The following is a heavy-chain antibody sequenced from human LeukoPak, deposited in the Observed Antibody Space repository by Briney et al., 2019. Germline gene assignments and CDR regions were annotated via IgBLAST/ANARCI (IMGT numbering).Heavy chain of an antibody. V-gene: IGHV4-30-2*01. CDR2: IYHSGST. Sequence: PSETLSLTCTVSGGSISSGGYYWSWIRQPPGEGLEWIGYIYHSGSTYYNPSLKSRVTISVDRSKNQFSLKLSSVTAADTAVYYCARDGGSYPYYFDYWGQGTLVTVSS. D-gene: IGHD3-3*01. CDR1: GGSISSGGYY. CDR3: ARDGGSYPYYFDY. J-gene: IGHJ4*02.